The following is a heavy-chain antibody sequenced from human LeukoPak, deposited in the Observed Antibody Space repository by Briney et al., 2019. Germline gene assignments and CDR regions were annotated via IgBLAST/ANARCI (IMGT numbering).Heavy chain of an antibody. J-gene: IGHJ4*02. Sequence: GASVKVSCKASGYTFTSYGIGWVRQAPGQGLEWMGWISAYNGNTNYAQKLQGRVTMTTGTSTSTAYMGLRSLRSDDTAVYYCARCSPLWFGESPHFDYWGQGTLVTVSS. CDR3: ARCSPLWFGESPHFDY. CDR2: ISAYNGNT. V-gene: IGHV1-18*04. D-gene: IGHD3-10*01. CDR1: GYTFTSYG.